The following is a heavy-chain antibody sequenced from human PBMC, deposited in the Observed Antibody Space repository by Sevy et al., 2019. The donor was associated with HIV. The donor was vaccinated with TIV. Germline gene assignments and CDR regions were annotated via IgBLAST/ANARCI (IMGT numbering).Heavy chain of an antibody. Sequence: GGSLRLSCTASAATFSDFYMSWIRQAPGKGLEWLSYISTNGRTINYAHSVKGRFTVSRDKAKKSQFLQMNSLRAEDTAIYVCTTPTCRSDIFDYWGQGALVTVSS. D-gene: IGHD1-26*01. CDR3: TTPTCRSDIFDY. J-gene: IGHJ4*02. CDR2: ISTNGRTI. V-gene: IGHV3-11*01. CDR1: AATFSDFY.